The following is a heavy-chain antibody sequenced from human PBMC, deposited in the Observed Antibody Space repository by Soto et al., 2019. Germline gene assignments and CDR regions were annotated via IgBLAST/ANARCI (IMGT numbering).Heavy chain of an antibody. CDR2: IRSKAYGGTT. V-gene: IGHV3-49*03. CDR1: GFTFGDYA. CDR3: SSGSGWYGIVDY. Sequence: GGSLRLSCTASGFTFGDYAMSWFRQAPGKGLEWVGFIRSKAYGGTTEYAASVKGGFTISRDNSKSIAYLQMNCLKTEDTAVYYCSSGSGWYGIVDYWGQGTLVTVSS. D-gene: IGHD6-19*01. J-gene: IGHJ4*02.